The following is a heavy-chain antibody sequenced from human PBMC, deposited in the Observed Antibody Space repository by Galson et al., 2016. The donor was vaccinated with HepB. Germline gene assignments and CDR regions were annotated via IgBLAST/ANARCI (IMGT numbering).Heavy chain of an antibody. Sequence: SVKVSCKASGYTFTSYGISWVRQAPGQGLEWMGWISAYNGNTNYAQKVQGRVTMTTDTSTSTAYLELRSLISDDTAVYYCARGRQGSSWSSRGYYFDYWGQGTLVTVSS. CDR3: ARGRQGSSWSSRGYYFDY. D-gene: IGHD6-13*01. V-gene: IGHV1-18*01. CDR2: ISAYNGNT. J-gene: IGHJ4*02. CDR1: GYTFTSYG.